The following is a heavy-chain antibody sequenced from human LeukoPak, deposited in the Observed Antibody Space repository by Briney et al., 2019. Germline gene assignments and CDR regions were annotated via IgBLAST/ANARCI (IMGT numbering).Heavy chain of an antibody. CDR1: GFTFDDYA. V-gene: IGHV3-9*01. J-gene: IGHJ4*02. CDR2: ISWNSGSI. D-gene: IGHD6-13*01. Sequence: GGSLRLSCAASGFTFDDYAMHWVRQAPGKGLEWVSGISWNSGSIGYADSVKGRFTISRDNAKNSLYLQMNSLRAEDTAVYYCARDSLGGTAGTGHDYWGQGTLVTVSS. CDR3: ARDSLGGTAGTGHDY.